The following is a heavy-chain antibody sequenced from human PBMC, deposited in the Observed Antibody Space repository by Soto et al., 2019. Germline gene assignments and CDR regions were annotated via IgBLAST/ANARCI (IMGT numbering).Heavy chain of an antibody. CDR1: VASVSSNSAG. V-gene: IGHV6-1*01. Sequence: SHTLSLTCAITVASVSSNSAGWSWVRQSPSRGLEWLGRKYYRSKWYYEYAVSVRGRITINPDTSKNQYSLQRNSVTPEDTAVYFCARGEQYSGRIFDYWGQGTLVTV. CDR2: KYYRSKWYY. D-gene: IGHD1-26*01. J-gene: IGHJ4*01. CDR3: ARGEQYSGRIFDY.